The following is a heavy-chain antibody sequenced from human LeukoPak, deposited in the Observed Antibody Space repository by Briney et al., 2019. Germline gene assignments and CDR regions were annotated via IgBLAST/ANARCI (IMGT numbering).Heavy chain of an antibody. CDR3: ATISAQTFDI. Sequence: GGSLRLSCVGSGLTVICYWVNWVRQSPGKGLEWVANIKPDGSDKYYVDSARGRFTVSRDNAKSSAFLQMNSLRAEDTAIYYCATISAQTFDIWGQGTLVSVSS. D-gene: IGHD5-24*01. J-gene: IGHJ3*02. CDR1: GLTVICYW. CDR2: IKPDGSDK. V-gene: IGHV3-7*01.